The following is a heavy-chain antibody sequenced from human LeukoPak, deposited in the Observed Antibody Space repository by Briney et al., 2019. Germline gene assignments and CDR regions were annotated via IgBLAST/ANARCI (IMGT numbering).Heavy chain of an antibody. CDR1: GGSFSGYY. V-gene: IGHV4-34*01. Sequence: PSETLSLTCAVYGGSFSGYYWSWIRQPPGKGLEWIGEINHSGSTNYNPSLKSRVTISVDTSKNQFSLKLSSVTAADTAVYYCARSQGLHDYGGKGYSDYWGQGTLVTVSS. CDR2: INHSGST. D-gene: IGHD4-23*01. CDR3: ARSQGLHDYGGKGYSDY. J-gene: IGHJ4*02.